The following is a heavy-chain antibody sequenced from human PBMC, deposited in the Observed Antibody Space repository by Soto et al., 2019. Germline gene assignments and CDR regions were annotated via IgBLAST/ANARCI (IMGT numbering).Heavy chain of an antibody. D-gene: IGHD3-10*01. CDR3: AKQRADYGSGADTFYFDS. CDR1: GVTFSNYA. Sequence: EVQLLESGGGLVQPGGSLRLSCTVSGVTFSNYAMNWVRQAPGKGLEWVSSLSGSGGTTYYADSVKGRFIISRDNSKITLYLLMNSLRAEDTALYYCAKQRADYGSGADTFYFDSWGQGALVTVSS. CDR2: LSGSGGTT. V-gene: IGHV3-23*01. J-gene: IGHJ4*02.